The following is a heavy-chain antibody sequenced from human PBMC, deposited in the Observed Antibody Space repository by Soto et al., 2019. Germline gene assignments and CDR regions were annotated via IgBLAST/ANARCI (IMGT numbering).Heavy chain of an antibody. D-gene: IGHD6-19*01. CDR2: ISRCGTT. V-gene: IGHV4-4*02. CDR3: ARDSASSGVFT. J-gene: IGHJ3*01. Sequence: QVQLQESGPGLVKPSGTLSLTCAVTGGSISSSNWWTWVRQPPGEGLEWVGAISRCGTTNYKPSLKSRVSISVDKSRNEFSLNLGSVTAADTAMYYCARDSASSGVFTWGQGTMVTVSS. CDR1: GGSISSSNW.